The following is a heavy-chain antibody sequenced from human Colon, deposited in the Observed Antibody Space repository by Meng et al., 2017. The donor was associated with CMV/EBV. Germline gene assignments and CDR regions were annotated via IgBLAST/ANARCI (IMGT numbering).Heavy chain of an antibody. CDR1: GHTFTNYK. V-gene: IGHV1-8*02. J-gene: IGHJ4*02. Sequence: SVKVAWKASGHTFTNYKINWMRQATGQGLEWKGWMNPNNDNTGYAQKFQGRVTMARDTSISTAYLELNGLLSDDTAIYYCARSFHGYWGQGTLVTVSS. D-gene: IGHD3-3*02. CDR3: ARSFHGY. CDR2: MNPNNDNT.